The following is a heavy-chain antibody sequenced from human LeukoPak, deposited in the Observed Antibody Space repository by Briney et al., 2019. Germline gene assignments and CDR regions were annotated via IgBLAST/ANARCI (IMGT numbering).Heavy chain of an antibody. CDR1: GFTFSSYA. D-gene: IGHD6-19*01. CDR3: AKDGLYSSGWYAY. Sequence: GGSLGLSCAASGFTFSSYAMHWVRQAPGKGLEWVSAISGSGGSTYYADSVKGRFTISRDNSKNTLYLQMNSLRAEDTAVYYCAKDGLYSSGWYAYWGQGTLVTVSS. J-gene: IGHJ4*02. V-gene: IGHV3-23*01. CDR2: ISGSGGST.